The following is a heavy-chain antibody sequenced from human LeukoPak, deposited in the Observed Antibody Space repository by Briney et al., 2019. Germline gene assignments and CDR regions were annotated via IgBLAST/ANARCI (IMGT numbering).Heavy chain of an antibody. V-gene: IGHV3-23*01. CDR1: GFTFSSYA. CDR2: ISGTGGNT. J-gene: IGHJ4*02. CDR3: AKAQSSGFYWYFDC. Sequence: GGSLRLSCAASGFTFSSYAMSWVRQAPGKGLEWVSAISGTGGNTYYADSVKGRFTISRDNSKNTLYLEINSLRDEDTAVYYCAKAQSSGFYWYFDCWGQGTLVTVSS. D-gene: IGHD3-22*01.